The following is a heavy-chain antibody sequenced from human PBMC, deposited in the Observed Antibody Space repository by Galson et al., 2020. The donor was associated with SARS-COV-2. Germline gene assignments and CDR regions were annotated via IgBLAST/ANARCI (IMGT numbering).Heavy chain of an antibody. Sequence: SVKVSCKASGGTFSSYALSWVRQAPGQGLEWMGGTIPIHGIANYAQKFQGRVTLTADKSTSTAYMELSSLRSEDKAVYYCAREVGSRGWGSAFWFDPWGQGTLVTVSS. CDR2: TIPIHGIA. CDR3: AREVGSRGWGSAFWFDP. CDR1: GGTFSSYA. V-gene: IGHV1-69*10. D-gene: IGHD6-19*01. J-gene: IGHJ5*02.